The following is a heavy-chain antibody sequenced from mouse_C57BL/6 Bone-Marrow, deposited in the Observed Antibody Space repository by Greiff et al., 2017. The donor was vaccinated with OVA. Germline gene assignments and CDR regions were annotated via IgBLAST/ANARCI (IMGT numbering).Heavy chain of an antibody. V-gene: IGHV5-9*01. Sequence: EVQLVESGGGLVKPGGSLKLSCAASGFTLSSYTMSWVRQTPEKRLGWVATMSGGGGNTYYPDSVKGRFTISRDNAKNTLYLQMSSRRSEDTALYYCAGHRRWLLQIAYWGQGTLVTVSA. CDR2: MSGGGGNT. CDR1: GFTLSSYT. J-gene: IGHJ3*01. CDR3: AGHRRWLLQIAY. D-gene: IGHD2-3*01.